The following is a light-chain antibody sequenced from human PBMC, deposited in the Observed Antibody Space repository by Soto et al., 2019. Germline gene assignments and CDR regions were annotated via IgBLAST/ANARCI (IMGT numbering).Light chain of an antibody. CDR1: SSDVGSYNL. J-gene: IGLJ1*01. CDR2: EGN. Sequence: QSVLTQPASVSGSPGQSITISCTGTSSDVGSYNLVSWYQQHPGEVPKLMIYEGNKRPSGVSIRFSGSRSGNTASLTISGLQTEDEADYYCCSYAGDTTYVLGTGTKVTVL. V-gene: IGLV2-23*01. CDR3: CSYAGDTTYV.